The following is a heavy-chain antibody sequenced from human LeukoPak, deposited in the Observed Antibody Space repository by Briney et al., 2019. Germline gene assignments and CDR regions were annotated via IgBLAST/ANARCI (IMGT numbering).Heavy chain of an antibody. CDR3: AKTSGGIAAAGVFDY. D-gene: IGHD6-13*01. J-gene: IGHJ4*02. Sequence: RSLRLSCAASGFTFSSYGMHWVRQAPGKGLEWVAVIWYDGSNKYYADSVKGRFTISRDNSKNTLYLQMTSLRAEDTAVYYCAKTSGGIAAAGVFDYWGQGTLVTVSS. CDR1: GFTFSSYG. CDR2: IWYDGSNK. V-gene: IGHV3-33*06.